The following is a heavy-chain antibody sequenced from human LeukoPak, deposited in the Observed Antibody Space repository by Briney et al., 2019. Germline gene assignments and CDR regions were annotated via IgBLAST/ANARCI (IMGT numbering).Heavy chain of an antibody. J-gene: IGHJ5*02. D-gene: IGHD3-10*01. CDR3: ARAGYYYGSASRHWFDP. Sequence: GSLRLSCAASGFTFSTFAMIWVRQPPGKGLEWIGEINHSGSTNYNPSLKSRVTISVDTSKNQFSLKLSSVTAADTAVYYCARAGYYYGSASRHWFDPWGQGTLVTVSS. V-gene: IGHV4-34*01. CDR2: INHSGST. CDR1: GFTFSTFA.